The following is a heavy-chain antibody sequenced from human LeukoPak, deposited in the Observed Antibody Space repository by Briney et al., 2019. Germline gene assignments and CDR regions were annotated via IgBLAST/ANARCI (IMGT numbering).Heavy chain of an antibody. CDR3: AKEGYSNGPDP. CDR1: GYTLTDHY. CDR2: INPTDGFA. V-gene: IGHV1-2*02. J-gene: IGHJ5*02. Sequence: ASVKVSCKASGYTLTDHYMHWLRQTRGHGLEWMGWINPTDGFAVYGQAFQGRVTMTRDTSISTVYMELTNLRSDDTGVYYCAKEGYSNGPDPWGPGSLVTVSS. D-gene: IGHD5-12*01.